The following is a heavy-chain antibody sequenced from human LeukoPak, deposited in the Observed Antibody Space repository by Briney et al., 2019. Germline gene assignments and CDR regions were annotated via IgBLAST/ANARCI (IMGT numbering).Heavy chain of an antibody. V-gene: IGHV4-4*07. CDR1: GGSISSYY. CDR2: IYTSGST. CDR3: ARDRGEQWLVHFDY. D-gene: IGHD6-19*01. J-gene: IGHJ4*02. Sequence: SETLSLTCTVSGGSISSYYWSWIRQPAGKGLEWIGRIYTSGSTNYNPSLKSRVTMSVDTSKNQFSLKLSSVTAADTAVYYCARDRGEQWLVHFDYWGQGTLVTVSS.